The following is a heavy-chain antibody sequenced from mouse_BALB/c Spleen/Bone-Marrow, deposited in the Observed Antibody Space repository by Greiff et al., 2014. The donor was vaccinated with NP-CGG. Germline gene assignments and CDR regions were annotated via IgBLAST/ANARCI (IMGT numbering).Heavy chain of an antibody. V-gene: IGHV7-3*02. CDR2: IRNKANGYTT. J-gene: IGHJ1*01. CDR3: ARDKNYGSYWYFDV. D-gene: IGHD2-1*01. Sequence: EVKLVESGGGLVQPGGSLRLSCATSGFTFTDYYMSWVRQPPGKALEWLCFIRNKANGYTTEYSASVKGRFTISRDNSQSILYLQMNTLRAEDSATYYCARDKNYGSYWYFDVWGAGTTVTVSS. CDR1: GFTFTDYY.